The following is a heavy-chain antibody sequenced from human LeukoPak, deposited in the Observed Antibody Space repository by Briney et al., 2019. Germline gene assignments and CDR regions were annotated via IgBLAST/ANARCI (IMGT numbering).Heavy chain of an antibody. Sequence: ASVKVSCKASGYTFTSYDINWVRQATGQGLEWMGWMNPNSGNTGYAQKFQGRVTITRNTSISTAYMELSSLRSEDTAMYYCARQYSSLLGAFDIWGQGTMVTVSS. V-gene: IGHV1-8*03. CDR3: ARQYSSLLGAFDI. CDR1: GYTFTSYD. CDR2: MNPNSGNT. D-gene: IGHD6-6*01. J-gene: IGHJ3*02.